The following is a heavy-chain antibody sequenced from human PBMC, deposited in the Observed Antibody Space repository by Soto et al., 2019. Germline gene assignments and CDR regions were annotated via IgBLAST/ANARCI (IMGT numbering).Heavy chain of an antibody. Sequence: QVQLQESGPGLVKPSQTLSLTCTVSGGSISSGGYYWSWIRQHPGKGLEWIGYIYYSGSTYYNPSLXGXVXIXXDPSKNQFSLKLSSVTAADTAVYYCASGITLGMDVWGQGTTVTVSS. D-gene: IGHD3-10*01. CDR3: ASGITLGMDV. J-gene: IGHJ6*02. V-gene: IGHV4-31*03. CDR2: IYYSGST. CDR1: GGSISSGGYY.